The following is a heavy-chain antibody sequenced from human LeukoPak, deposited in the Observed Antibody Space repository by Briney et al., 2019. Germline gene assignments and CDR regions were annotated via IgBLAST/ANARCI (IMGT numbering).Heavy chain of an antibody. J-gene: IGHJ4*02. Sequence: PGGSLRPSCAASGATFTKYGMKWVRQAAGAGLEYISGISRSGDITHYADSVRGRFTISRDNVKNILYLQMNSLRAEDTALYYCATEGFYYWGPGTQVTVSS. V-gene: IGHV3-23*01. CDR2: ISRSGDIT. CDR3: ATEGFYY. CDR1: GATFTKYG.